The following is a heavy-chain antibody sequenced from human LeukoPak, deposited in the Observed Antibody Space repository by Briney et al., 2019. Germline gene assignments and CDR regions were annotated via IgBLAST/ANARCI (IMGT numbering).Heavy chain of an antibody. J-gene: IGHJ4*02. CDR3: AKEEDCSSTSCYVGQFDY. CDR2: ISAYNGNT. CDR1: GYTFTSYG. Sequence: GASVKVSCKASGYTFTSYGISWVRQAPGQGLEWMGRISAYNGNTNYAQKLQGRVTMTTDTSTSTAYMELRSLRSDDTAVYYCAKEEDCSSTSCYVGQFDYWGQGTLVTVSS. V-gene: IGHV1-18*01. D-gene: IGHD2-2*01.